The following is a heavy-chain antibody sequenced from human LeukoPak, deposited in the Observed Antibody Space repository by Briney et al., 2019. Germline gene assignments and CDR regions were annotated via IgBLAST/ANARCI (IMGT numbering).Heavy chain of an antibody. J-gene: IGHJ4*02. CDR2: LNPNGGST. D-gene: IGHD3-16*01. CDR3: ARGDLAPDC. Sequence: ASVKVSCKASGYTFTSYYMHWVRQAPAQGLEWMGILNPNGGSTSYAQKFQDRVTMTRDTSTSTVYMELSSLRSEDTAVYYCARGDLAPDCWGQGTLVTVSS. V-gene: IGHV1-46*01. CDR1: GYTFTSYY.